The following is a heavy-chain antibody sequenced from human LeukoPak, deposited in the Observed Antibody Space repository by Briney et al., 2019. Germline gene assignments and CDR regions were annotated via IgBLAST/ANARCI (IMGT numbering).Heavy chain of an antibody. J-gene: IGHJ4*02. CDR3: AKDDIGYYFDN. Sequence: GGSLRLSCAASGFTFSTYSMNWVRQAPGKGLEWVSSITSSSTYIYYADSVKGRFTISRDNAKNSLYLQMNNLRAEDTAVYYCAKDDIGYYFDNWGQGTLVTVS. CDR1: GFTFSTYS. CDR2: ITSSSTYI. V-gene: IGHV3-21*01. D-gene: IGHD5-12*01.